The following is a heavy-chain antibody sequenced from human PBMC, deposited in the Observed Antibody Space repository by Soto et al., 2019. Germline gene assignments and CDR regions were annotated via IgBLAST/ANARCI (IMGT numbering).Heavy chain of an antibody. Sequence: ASVKVSCKASAYTFTSYYIHWVRQAPGQGFKWMGIIIPGDGGATYAPEFQGRVTMTRDTSTSTVYMELSSLRSEDTAVYFCARSASRSYFDPWGQGTLVTVSS. V-gene: IGHV1-46*01. J-gene: IGHJ5*02. CDR1: AYTFTSYY. CDR2: IIPGDGGA. CDR3: ARSASRSYFDP. D-gene: IGHD1-26*01.